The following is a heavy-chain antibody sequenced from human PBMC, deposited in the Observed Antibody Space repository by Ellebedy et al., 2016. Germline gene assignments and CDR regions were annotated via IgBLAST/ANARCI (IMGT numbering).Heavy chain of an antibody. CDR2: IYSGGST. D-gene: IGHD4-23*01. V-gene: IGHV3-66*01. Sequence: GESLKISCAASGFTVSSNYMSWVRQAPGKGLEWVSVIYSGGSTYYADSVKGRFTISRDNSKNTLYLQMNSLRAEDTAVYYCAKDFVDYGGNSPGYWGQGTLVTVSS. CDR3: AKDFVDYGGNSPGY. J-gene: IGHJ4*02. CDR1: GFTVSSNY.